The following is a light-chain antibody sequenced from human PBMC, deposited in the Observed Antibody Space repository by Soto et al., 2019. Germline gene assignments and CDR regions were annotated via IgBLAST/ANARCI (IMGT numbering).Light chain of an antibody. Sequence: EIVLTQSPATLSLSPGERAALSCRASQSVSSYLAWHQQKPGQAPRLLIYDASNRATGIPARFNGSGSGTDFALTISSLEAEDFAVYYCQQRLNWPLTFGGGTKVEIK. CDR2: DAS. CDR1: QSVSSY. V-gene: IGKV3-11*01. CDR3: QQRLNWPLT. J-gene: IGKJ4*01.